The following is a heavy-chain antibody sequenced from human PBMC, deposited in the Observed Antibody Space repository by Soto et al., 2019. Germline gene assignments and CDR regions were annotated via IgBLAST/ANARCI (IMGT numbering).Heavy chain of an antibody. D-gene: IGHD6-13*01. CDR1: GYTFTSYY. V-gene: IGHV1-46*03. Sequence: ASVKVSCKASGYTFTSYYMHWVRQAPGQGLEWMGIINPSGGSTSYAQKFQGRVTMTRDTSTSTVYMELSSLRSEDTAVYYCASGAAVEYYYYYMDVWGKGTTVTVSS. CDR3: ASGAAVEYYYYYMDV. J-gene: IGHJ6*03. CDR2: INPSGGST.